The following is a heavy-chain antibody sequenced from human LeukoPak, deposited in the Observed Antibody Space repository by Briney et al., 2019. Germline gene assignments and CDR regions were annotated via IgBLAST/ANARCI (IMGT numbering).Heavy chain of an antibody. CDR3: ARSNYDDSSGYYGAWPYDFDY. Sequence: PSETLSLTCTVSGGSISSSYWSWIRQPPGKGLEWIGYIYYSGSTNYNPYLKSRVTISVDTSKNQFSLKLSSATAADTAVYYCARSNYDDSSGYYGAWPYDFDYWGQGTLVTVSS. D-gene: IGHD3-22*01. CDR2: IYYSGST. CDR1: GGSISSSY. V-gene: IGHV4-59*01. J-gene: IGHJ4*02.